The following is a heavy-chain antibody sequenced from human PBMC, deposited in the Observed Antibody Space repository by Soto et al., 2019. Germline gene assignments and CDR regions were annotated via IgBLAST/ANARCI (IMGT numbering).Heavy chain of an antibody. D-gene: IGHD6-19*01. CDR2: ISAYNGNT. Sequence: ASVKVSCKASGYTFTSYGISWVRQAPGQGLEWMGWISAYNGNTNYAQKLQGRVTMTTDTSTSTAYMELRSLRSDDTAVYYCARDQNGIRLDHSGWHIWGQGTLVTVSS. CDR3: ARDQNGIRLDHSGWHI. CDR1: GYTFTSYG. V-gene: IGHV1-18*04. J-gene: IGHJ4*02.